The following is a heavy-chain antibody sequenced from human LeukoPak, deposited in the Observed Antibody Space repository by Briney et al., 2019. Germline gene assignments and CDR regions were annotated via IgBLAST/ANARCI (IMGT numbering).Heavy chain of an antibody. CDR1: GGSFSGYY. CDR2: INHSGST. V-gene: IGHV4-34*01. Sequence: SEPLSLTCAVYGGSFSGYYWSWLPHPPGKALEGIGEINHSGSTNYNPSLKSRVTISVDTSKNQFSLKLSSVTAADTAVYYCASQGGYCSGGSCFGGYYYYGMDVWGEGTTVTVSS. CDR3: ASQGGYCSGGSCFGGYYYYGMDV. D-gene: IGHD2-15*01. J-gene: IGHJ6*04.